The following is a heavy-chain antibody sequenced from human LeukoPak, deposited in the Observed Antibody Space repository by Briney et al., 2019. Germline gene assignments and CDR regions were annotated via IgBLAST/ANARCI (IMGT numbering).Heavy chain of an antibody. CDR2: IWYDGSNK. J-gene: IGHJ4*02. Sequence: PGRSLRLSCAASGFTFSSYGMHWVRQAPGKGLEWVAVIWYDGSNKYYADSVKGRFTISRDNSKNTLYLQMNSLRAEDTAVYYCARPYDSSGCYYFDYWGQGTLVTVSS. V-gene: IGHV3-33*01. CDR1: GFTFSSYG. CDR3: ARPYDSSGCYYFDY. D-gene: IGHD3-22*01.